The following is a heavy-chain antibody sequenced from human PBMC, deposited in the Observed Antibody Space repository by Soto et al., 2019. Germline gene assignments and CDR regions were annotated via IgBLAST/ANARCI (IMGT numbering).Heavy chain of an antibody. CDR1: GGSISGYF. V-gene: IGHV4-34*01. Sequence: SETLSLTCAVYGGSISGYFWTWIRQPPGKGLEWIGDINHSGNTNYSPSLKSRVTMSVDTSKNQFSLSLRSLTAADTAVYYCVQGDQDDYWGQGAQVTVSS. J-gene: IGHJ4*02. CDR2: INHSGNT. CDR3: VQGDQDDY.